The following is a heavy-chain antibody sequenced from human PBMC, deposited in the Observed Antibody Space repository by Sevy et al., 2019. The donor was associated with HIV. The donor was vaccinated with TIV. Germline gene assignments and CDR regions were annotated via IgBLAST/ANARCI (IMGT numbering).Heavy chain of an antibody. J-gene: IGHJ1*01. V-gene: IGHV3-30*04. D-gene: IGHD1-26*01. CDR3: ARGENDDEFFQY. Sequence: GGSLRLSCTVSGFIFSNFAMQWVRQAPGKGLEWVAVTSYDGRHKYYADSVKGRFIVSRDNSRNILSLEMSSLTRDDTAVYYCARGENDDEFFQYWGQGTLVTVSS. CDR1: GFIFSNFA. CDR2: TSYDGRHK.